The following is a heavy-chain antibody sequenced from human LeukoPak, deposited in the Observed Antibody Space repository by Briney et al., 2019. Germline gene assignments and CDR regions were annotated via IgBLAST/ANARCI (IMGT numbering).Heavy chain of an antibody. J-gene: IGHJ4*02. Sequence: SETLSLTCTVSSGSISSYYWSWIRQPPGKGLEWIGYIYYRGSTNYNPSLKSRVTISVDTSKNQFSLRLTSVTAADTAMYYCASRTYYGSGPDYWGQGTLVTVSS. V-gene: IGHV4-59*01. CDR1: SGSISSYY. D-gene: IGHD3-10*01. CDR3: ASRTYYGSGPDY. CDR2: IYYRGST.